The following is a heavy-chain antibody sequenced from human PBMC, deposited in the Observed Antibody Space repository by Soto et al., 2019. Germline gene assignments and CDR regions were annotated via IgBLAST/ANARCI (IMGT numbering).Heavy chain of an antibody. CDR1: GGSFSAYY. V-gene: IGHV4-34*01. Sequence: QVQLQQWGAGLLKPSETLSLTCAVNGGSFSAYYWTWIRQPQGRGLEWIGEIDHSGSTNYNPSLESRVTISIDTAKNRFSLIVTSVTAADTAVYYCVRGLRYSGMDVWGQGTTVTVS. D-gene: IGHD2-15*01. CDR3: VRGLRYSGMDV. J-gene: IGHJ6*02. CDR2: IDHSGST.